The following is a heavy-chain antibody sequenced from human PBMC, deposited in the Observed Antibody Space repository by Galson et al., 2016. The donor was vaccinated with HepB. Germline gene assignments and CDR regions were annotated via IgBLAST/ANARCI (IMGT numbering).Heavy chain of an antibody. CDR1: GFSFSTYS. D-gene: IGHD3-16*02. J-gene: IGHJ4*02. CDR3: ARARRTYDSVWGTYRYSPFDY. CDR2: VSGSGDTI. V-gene: IGHV3-48*01. Sequence: SLRLSCAASGFSFSTYSMNWVRLAPGKGLEWVSYVSGSGDTIYYADSVKGRFTISRDNAKNSLYLQMKSLRAEDTALYYCARARRTYDSVWGTYRYSPFDYWGLGTLVTSPQ.